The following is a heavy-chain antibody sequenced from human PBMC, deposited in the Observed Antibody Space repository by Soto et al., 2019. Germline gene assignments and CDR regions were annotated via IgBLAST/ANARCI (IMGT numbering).Heavy chain of an antibody. J-gene: IGHJ5*02. CDR3: ARVVPGADAWFGP. CDR2: ISLYSDGT. V-gene: IGHV1-18*01. CDR1: GGTFSSYG. Sequence: GASVKVSCKASGGTFSSYGITWVRQAPGQPLEWLGWISLYSDGTNYAQKFQGRVSMTTDTSTTTAYMELRSLRSDDTAVYYCARVVPGADAWFGPWGQGTLVTVSS. D-gene: IGHD2-2*01.